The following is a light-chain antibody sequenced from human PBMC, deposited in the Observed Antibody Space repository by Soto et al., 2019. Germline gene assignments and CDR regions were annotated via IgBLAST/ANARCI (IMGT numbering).Light chain of an antibody. V-gene: IGKV1-5*01. CDR2: DAS. Sequence: DIRVTQAPPTLSASVGDRVTITCRASQTITTWMAWYQQKPGKAPKLLVYDASTLQSGVATRFSGSGSGTEFTLIISGLQHEESSTYYCQQYTNTNNPWMFGQGTKVEI. CDR1: QTITTW. J-gene: IGKJ1*01. CDR3: QQYTNTNNPWM.